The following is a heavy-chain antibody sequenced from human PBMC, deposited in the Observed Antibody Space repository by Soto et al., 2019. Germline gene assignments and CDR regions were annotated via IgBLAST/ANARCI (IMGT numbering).Heavy chain of an antibody. CDR2: IYPGDSDA. J-gene: IGHJ4*02. V-gene: IGHV5-51*01. D-gene: IGHD3-9*01. Sequence: ASLKISCKGSGYSFTSNWIGWVRQMPGKGPEWMGIIYPGDSDAKYSPSFRGQVTISADKSISTAYLQRSSLKASDTAMYYCARRVYYDFLTGYDKSPGYFDYWGQGTLVTVSS. CDR3: ARRVYYDFLTGYDKSPGYFDY. CDR1: GYSFTSNW.